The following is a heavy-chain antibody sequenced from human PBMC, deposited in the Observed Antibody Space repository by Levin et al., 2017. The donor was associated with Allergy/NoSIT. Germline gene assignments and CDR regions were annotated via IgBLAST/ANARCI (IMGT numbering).Heavy chain of an antibody. D-gene: IGHD1-26*01. V-gene: IGHV4-4*07. J-gene: IGHJ4*02. CDR1: GGSISSYY. CDR2: ICASGNT. CDR3: ARASSGSLVRPYYFDY. Sequence: SQTLSLTCTVSGGSISSYYWSWIRQPAGKGLEWIGRICASGNTNYNPSLKSRVTLSVDTSKNQFSLKLCSVTAAGTARYCCARASSGSLVRPYYFDYWGQGTLVTVSA.